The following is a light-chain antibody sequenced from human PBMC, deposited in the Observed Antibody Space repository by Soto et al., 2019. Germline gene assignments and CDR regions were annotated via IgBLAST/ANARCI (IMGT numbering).Light chain of an antibody. CDR3: AAWDDSLHCHYV. Sequence: QPALTQPPSASGTPWQRVTISRSGSSSNIGRNTVNWYQHLPGTAPKLRIYSNYQRPSRVPYRFSGSQPGTSAFLVMSGLQSEGEADYYCAAWDDSLHCHYVFGTGTKVPVL. V-gene: IGLV1-44*01. CDR2: SNY. J-gene: IGLJ1*01. CDR1: SSNIGRNT.